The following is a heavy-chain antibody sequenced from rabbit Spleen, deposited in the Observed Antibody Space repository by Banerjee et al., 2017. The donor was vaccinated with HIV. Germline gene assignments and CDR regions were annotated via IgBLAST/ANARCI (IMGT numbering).Heavy chain of an antibody. J-gene: IGHJ6*01. CDR3: ARDTGTSFSSYGMDL. V-gene: IGHV1S45*01. CDR2: INTATAKA. CDR1: GFSFSDRDV. D-gene: IGHD7-1*01. Sequence: QDQLEESGGGLVKPEGSLTLTCKASGFSFSDRDVMCWVRQAPGKGLEWIACINTATAKAVYANWAKGRSTFSKTSSTTVTLQMTTLTAVDTATYFCARDTGTSFSSYGMDLWGQGTLVTVS.